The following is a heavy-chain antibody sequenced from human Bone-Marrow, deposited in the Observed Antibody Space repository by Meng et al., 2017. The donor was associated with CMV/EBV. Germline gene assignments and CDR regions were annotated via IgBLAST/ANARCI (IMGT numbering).Heavy chain of an antibody. CDR2: INPNSGGT. CDR1: GYTFTGYY. J-gene: IGHJ5*02. D-gene: IGHD2-2*01. CDR3: ASGFGLPAATWFDP. Sequence: ASVKVSCKASGYTFTGYYMHWVRQAPGQGLEWMGWINPNSGGTNYAQKFQGRVTMTRDTSISTAYMELSRLRSDDTAVYYCASGFGLPAATWFDPWAREPWSPSPQ. V-gene: IGHV1-2*02.